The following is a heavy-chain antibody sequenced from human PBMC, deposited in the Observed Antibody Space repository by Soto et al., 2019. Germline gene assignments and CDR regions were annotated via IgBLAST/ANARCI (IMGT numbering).Heavy chain of an antibody. D-gene: IGHD2-15*01. Sequence: ASVKVSCKASGYTFTGYYMHWVRQAPGQGLEWMGWINPNSGGTNYAQKFQGWVTMTRDTSISTAYMELSRLRSDDTAVYYCARGRMYYYYYMDVWAKGTTVTVSS. J-gene: IGHJ6*03. CDR3: ARGRMYYYYYMDV. V-gene: IGHV1-2*04. CDR2: INPNSGGT. CDR1: GYTFTGYY.